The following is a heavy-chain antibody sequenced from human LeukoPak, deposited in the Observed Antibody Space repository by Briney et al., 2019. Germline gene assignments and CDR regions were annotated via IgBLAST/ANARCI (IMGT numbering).Heavy chain of an antibody. Sequence: GGSLRLSCTASGFTISSYYMAWVRQAPGKGLEWVSVIYHSGNTDYADSVKGRFTISRDNSKNAVYLQMSSLRAEDTAVYYCRIEAYYGSGSRFDPWGQGTLVTVSS. CDR1: GFTISSYY. V-gene: IGHV3-53*01. D-gene: IGHD3-10*01. CDR2: IYHSGNT. CDR3: RIEAYYGSGSRFDP. J-gene: IGHJ5*02.